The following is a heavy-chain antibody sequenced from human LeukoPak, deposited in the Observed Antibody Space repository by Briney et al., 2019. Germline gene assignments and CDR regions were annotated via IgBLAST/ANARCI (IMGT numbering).Heavy chain of an antibody. V-gene: IGHV4-59*01. CDR2: IFYSGST. CDR1: AGSISSYY. J-gene: IGHJ4*02. Sequence: PSETLSLTCTVSAGSISSYYWSWIRQPPGKGPEWIGYIFYSGSTNYNPSLQSRVTISIDTSKIQFYLKLSSVTAADTAVYYCARRAYSRAYYCFDYWGQGTLVTVSS. D-gene: IGHD3-22*01. CDR3: ARRAYSRAYYCFDY.